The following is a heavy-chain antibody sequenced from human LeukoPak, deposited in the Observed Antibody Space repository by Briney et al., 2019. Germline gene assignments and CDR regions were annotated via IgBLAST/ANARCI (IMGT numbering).Heavy chain of an antibody. D-gene: IGHD6-13*01. CDR3: ARAPYSSSWYDAFDI. J-gene: IGHJ3*02. Sequence: SETLSLTCAVSSGSISSGGYSWSWIRQPPGKGLEWIGYIYHSGSTYYNPSLKSRVTISVDRSKNQFSLKLSSVTAADTAVYYCARAPYSSSWYDAFDIWGQGTMVTVSS. CDR2: IYHSGST. CDR1: SGSISSGGYS. V-gene: IGHV4-30-2*01.